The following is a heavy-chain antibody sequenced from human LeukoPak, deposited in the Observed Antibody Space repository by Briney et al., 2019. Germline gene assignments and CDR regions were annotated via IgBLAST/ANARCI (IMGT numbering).Heavy chain of an antibody. Sequence: HAGGSLRLSCAASGFTFSSYGMHWVRQAPGKGPEWVAVIWYDGSNKYYADSVKGRFTISRDNSKNTLYLQMNSLRAEDTAVYYCARAGYCSSTSCYLHYGMDVWGQGTTVTVSS. J-gene: IGHJ6*02. CDR2: IWYDGSNK. CDR3: ARAGYCSSTSCYLHYGMDV. V-gene: IGHV3-33*01. D-gene: IGHD2-2*01. CDR1: GFTFSSYG.